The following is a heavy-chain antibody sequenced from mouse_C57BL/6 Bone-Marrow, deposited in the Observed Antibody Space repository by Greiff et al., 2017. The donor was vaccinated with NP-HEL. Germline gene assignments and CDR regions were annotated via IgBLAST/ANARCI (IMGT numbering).Heavy chain of an antibody. Sequence: QVHVKQSGAELVRPGASVKLSCKASGYTFTDYYINWVKQRPGQGLEWIARIYPGSGNTYYNEKFKGKATLTAEKSSSTAYMQLSSLTSEDSAVYFCARYGSSLYYAMDYWGQGTSVTVSS. CDR1: GYTFTDYY. V-gene: IGHV1-76*01. J-gene: IGHJ4*01. D-gene: IGHD1-1*01. CDR3: ARYGSSLYYAMDY. CDR2: IYPGSGNT.